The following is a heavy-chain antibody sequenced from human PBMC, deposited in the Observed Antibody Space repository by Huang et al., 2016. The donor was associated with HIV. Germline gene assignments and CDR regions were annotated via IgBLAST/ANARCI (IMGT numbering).Heavy chain of an antibody. CDR2: IVRYSSDT. Sequence: QVQLVQSGGEVMQPGASVRVSCKASGYDFGSYGMSWVRQAPGQGLEWLGWIVRYSSDTSAEQKFQGRVTMTTDTSTTTTYMELRSLRSDDTAMYYCARDPYYSNRWKRNDASFLWGQGTMITVSS. J-gene: IGHJ3*01. D-gene: IGHD4-4*01. V-gene: IGHV1-18*01. CDR3: ARDPYYSNRWKRNDASFL. CDR1: GYDFGSYG.